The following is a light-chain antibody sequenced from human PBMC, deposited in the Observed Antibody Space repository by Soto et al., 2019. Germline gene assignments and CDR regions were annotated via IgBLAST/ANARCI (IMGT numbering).Light chain of an antibody. V-gene: IGKV1-6*01. CDR3: LQAYNYPRT. J-gene: IGKJ1*01. Sequence: AVQMTQSPSSLSASVRDIVTITCRASQGIRNDLAWYQQKPGRAPRLLIFAASTLQSGVPSRFSGSGAGTDFTLTISSLQPEDFATYYCLQAYNYPRTFGQG. CDR1: QGIRND. CDR2: AAS.